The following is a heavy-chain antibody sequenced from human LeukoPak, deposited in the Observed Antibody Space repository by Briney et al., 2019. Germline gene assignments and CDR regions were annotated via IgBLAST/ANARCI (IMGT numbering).Heavy chain of an antibody. CDR1: GGSISSYY. CDR2: IYYSGST. V-gene: IGHV4-59*08. J-gene: IGHJ4*02. CDR3: ARRVMVTASLYFDY. Sequence: PSETLSLTCTVSGGSISSYYWSWIRQPPGKGLEWIGYIYYSGSTNYNPSLKSRVTISVDTSKNQFSLKLSSVTAADTAVYYCARRVMVTASLYFDYWGQGTLVTVSS. D-gene: IGHD2-21*02.